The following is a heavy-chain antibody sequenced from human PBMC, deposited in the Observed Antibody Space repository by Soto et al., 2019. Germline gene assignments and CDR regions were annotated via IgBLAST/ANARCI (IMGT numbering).Heavy chain of an antibody. CDR1: GFTFSSYD. J-gene: IGHJ4*02. CDR2: ISGSGGST. CDR3: AKPGYSSGWSYFDY. Sequence: GGSLRLSCAASGFTFSSYDMSWVRQAPGKGLEWVSRISGSGGSTYYADSVKGRFTISRDNSKNTLYLQMNSLRAEDTAVYYCAKPGYSSGWSYFDYWGQGTLVTVSS. V-gene: IGHV3-23*01. D-gene: IGHD6-19*01.